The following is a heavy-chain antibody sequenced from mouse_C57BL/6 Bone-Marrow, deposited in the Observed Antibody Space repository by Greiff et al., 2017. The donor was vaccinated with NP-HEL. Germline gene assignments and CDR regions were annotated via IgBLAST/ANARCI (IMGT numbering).Heavy chain of an antibody. CDR3: ARLGDYFGSGYGYMQG. CDR2: FYPGSGSI. J-gene: IGHJ1*03. CDR1: GYTFTEYT. V-gene: IGHV1-62-2*01. D-gene: IGHD1-1*01. Sequence: VQLQQSGAELVKPGASVKLSCKASGYTFTEYTIHWVKQRSGQGLEWIGWFYPGSGSIKYNEKFKDKAPLTADKSSSTVYMDLSRLTSEDSAVYFCARLGDYFGSGYGYMQGWGTGTTVTASS.